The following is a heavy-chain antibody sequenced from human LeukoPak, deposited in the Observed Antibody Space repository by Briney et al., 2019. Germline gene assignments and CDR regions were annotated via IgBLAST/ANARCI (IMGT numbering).Heavy chain of an antibody. CDR3: ARGDSGKWNFKRGFGY. CDR1: GFTFSSYS. CDR2: IYSGGST. D-gene: IGHD1-26*01. Sequence: PGGSLRLSCAASGFTFSSYSMNWVRQAPGKGLEWVSIIYSGGSTSYADSVKGRFTISRDNSENTVYLQMNSLRGEDTAVYYCARGDSGKWNFKRGFGYWGQGTLVTISS. J-gene: IGHJ4*02. V-gene: IGHV3-53*01.